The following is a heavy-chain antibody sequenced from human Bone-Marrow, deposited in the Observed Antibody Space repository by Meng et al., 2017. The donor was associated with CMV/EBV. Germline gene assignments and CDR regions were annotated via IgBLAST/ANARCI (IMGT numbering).Heavy chain of an antibody. V-gene: IGHV3-74*01. D-gene: IGHD6-13*01. CDR1: GFTFSSYW. J-gene: IGHJ6*02. CDR2: INSDGSST. CDR3: ARGQQQLAGGLDV. Sequence: GESLKISCAASGFTFSSYWMHWVRQAPGKGLVWVSRINSDGSSTSYADSVKGRFTISRDNAKNSLYLQMNSLRAEDTAVYYCARGQQQLAGGLDVWGQGTTVTVSS.